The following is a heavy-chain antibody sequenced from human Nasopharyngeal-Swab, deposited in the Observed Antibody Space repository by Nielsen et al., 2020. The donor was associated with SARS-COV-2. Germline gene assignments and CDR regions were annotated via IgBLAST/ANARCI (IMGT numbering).Heavy chain of an antibody. CDR1: GSTFRRCS. Sequence: CAATGSTFRRCSMSWVRQAPGKGLEWVSAISASGSSTYYADSVKGRFTISRDNSQNTLYLQMSSLRVEDTAVYYCAKESGSYLYYYYGMDVWGQGTTVTVSS. D-gene: IGHD1-26*01. CDR3: AKESGSYLYYYYGMDV. CDR2: ISASGSST. V-gene: IGHV3-23*01. J-gene: IGHJ6*02.